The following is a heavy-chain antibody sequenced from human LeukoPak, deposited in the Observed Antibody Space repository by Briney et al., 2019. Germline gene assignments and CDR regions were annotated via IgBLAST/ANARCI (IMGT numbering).Heavy chain of an antibody. V-gene: IGHV5-51*01. Sequence: GESLKISCKGSGYSFTSYWIGWVRQMPGKGLEWMGIIYPGDSDTRYSPSFQGQVTISADKSISTAYLQWSSLKASDTAMHYCARQQHQISSGWYFGAFDIWGQGTMVTVSS. CDR3: ARQQHQISSGWYFGAFDI. CDR1: GYSFTSYW. CDR2: IYPGDSDT. D-gene: IGHD6-19*01. J-gene: IGHJ3*02.